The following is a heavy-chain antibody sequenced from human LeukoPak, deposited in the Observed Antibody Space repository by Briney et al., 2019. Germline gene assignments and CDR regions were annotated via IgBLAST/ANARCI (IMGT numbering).Heavy chain of an antibody. J-gene: IGHJ4*02. CDR2: VYHSGGT. CDR1: GGSISSSSYS. D-gene: IGHD3-10*01. Sequence: SETLSLTCTVSGGSISSSSYSWGWIRQPPGKGLEWIGSVYHSGGTYYNPSLKSRVTISVDTSKNQFSLKLSSVTAADTAVYYCARGKGYWGQGTLVTVAS. V-gene: IGHV4-39*07. CDR3: ARGKGY.